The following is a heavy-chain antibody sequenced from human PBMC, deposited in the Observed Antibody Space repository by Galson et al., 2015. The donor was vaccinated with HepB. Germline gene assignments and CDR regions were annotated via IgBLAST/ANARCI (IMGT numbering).Heavy chain of an antibody. J-gene: IGHJ4*02. Sequence: SLRLSCAASGFTFSNYDMHWVRQATGEGLEWVSGIGTAGDTYYPGSVKGRFTISRKNTKNSLYLQMNSLRAGDTAVYYCARGPRYSGNSEGHADFDYWGQGTLVTVSS. CDR2: IGTAGDT. D-gene: IGHD1-26*01. CDR1: GFTFSNYD. CDR3: ARGPRYSGNSEGHADFDY. V-gene: IGHV3-13*01.